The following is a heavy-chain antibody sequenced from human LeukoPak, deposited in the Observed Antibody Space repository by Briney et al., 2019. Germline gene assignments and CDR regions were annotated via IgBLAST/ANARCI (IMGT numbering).Heavy chain of an antibody. CDR1: GYTFTSYY. CDR3: ASGGKIAADAFDI. V-gene: IGHV1-46*01. J-gene: IGHJ3*02. Sequence: ASVKVSCKASGYTFTSYYMHWVRQAPGQGLEWMGIINPSGGSTSYAQKFQGRVTMTRDMSTSTVYMELSSLRSEDTAVYYCASGGKIAADAFDIWGQGTMVTVSS. CDR2: INPSGGST. D-gene: IGHD6-13*01.